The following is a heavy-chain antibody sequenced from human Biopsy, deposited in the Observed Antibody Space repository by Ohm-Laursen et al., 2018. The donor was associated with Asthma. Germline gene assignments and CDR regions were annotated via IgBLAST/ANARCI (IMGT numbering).Heavy chain of an antibody. CDR3: ARKAGSCISRTCYSLDF. J-gene: IGHJ4*02. V-gene: IGHV1-69*01. Sequence: SSVKASCKSLGGTFNTYVIGWVRQDPGQGLEWMGGINSVFGTTTYPQKFQDRVTITADDSTSTVYMELSSLRSEDTAVYYCARKAGSCISRTCYSLDFWGQGTLVTVSS. CDR2: INSVFGTT. D-gene: IGHD2-2*01. CDR1: GGTFNTYV.